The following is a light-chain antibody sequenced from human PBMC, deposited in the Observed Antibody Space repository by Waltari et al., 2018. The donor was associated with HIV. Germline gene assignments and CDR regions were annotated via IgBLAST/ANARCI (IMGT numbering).Light chain of an antibody. J-gene: IGLJ1*01. CDR1: KWGDKY. Sequence: SYELTQPPSVSVSPGQTASITCSGDKWGDKYACWYLQKPGQSPVLVIYQDSKRPSGISERFSGSNSGNTATLTISGTQAMDEADYYCQAWDSSTGLYVFGTGTKVTVL. V-gene: IGLV3-1*01. CDR2: QDS. CDR3: QAWDSSTGLYV.